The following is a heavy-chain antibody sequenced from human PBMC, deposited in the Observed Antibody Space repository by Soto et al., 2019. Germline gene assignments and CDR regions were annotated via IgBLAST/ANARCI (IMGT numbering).Heavy chain of an antibody. Sequence: KTSETLSLTCAVSGYSISNGYYWGWIRQPPGKGLEWIGSIYHSGNTFCNPSLKSRVTISVDMSRNQFSLKLSSVTAADTAVYYCARVAYFDTTGYYYYFDYWGQGALVTVS. V-gene: IGHV4-38-2*01. CDR3: ARVAYFDTTGYYYYFDY. CDR2: IYHSGNT. J-gene: IGHJ4*02. CDR1: GYSISNGYY. D-gene: IGHD3-22*01.